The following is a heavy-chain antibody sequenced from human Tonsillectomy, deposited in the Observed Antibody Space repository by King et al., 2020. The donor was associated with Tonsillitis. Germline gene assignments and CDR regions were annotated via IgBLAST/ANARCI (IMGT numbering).Heavy chain of an antibody. J-gene: IGHJ3*02. CDR2: IYYSGST. D-gene: IGHD3-22*01. CDR3: ARVISSGYRDAFDI. CDR1: GGSISSSSYY. V-gene: IGHV4-39*07. Sequence: LQLQESGPGLVKPSETLSLTCTVSGGSISSSSYYWGWIRQPPGKGLEWIGSIYYSGSTYYNPSLKSRVTISVDTSKNQFSLKLSPVTAADTAVYYCARVISSGYRDAFDIGGQGTMVTVSS.